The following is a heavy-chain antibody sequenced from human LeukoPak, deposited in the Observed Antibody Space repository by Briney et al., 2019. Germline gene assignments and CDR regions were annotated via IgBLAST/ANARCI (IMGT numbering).Heavy chain of an antibody. CDR3: VRGPAGWLRSRGLFDY. D-gene: IGHD5-12*01. CDR2: MNPNSSNT. Sequence: GASVKVSCKASVYTFTSYDINWVRQATGQGLEWMGWMNPNSSNTGDAQKFQGRVTMTRNTSISTAYMELSSLRSAATAVYNCVRGPAGWLRSRGLFDYWGQGTLVTVSS. CDR1: VYTFTSYD. J-gene: IGHJ4*02. V-gene: IGHV1-8*01.